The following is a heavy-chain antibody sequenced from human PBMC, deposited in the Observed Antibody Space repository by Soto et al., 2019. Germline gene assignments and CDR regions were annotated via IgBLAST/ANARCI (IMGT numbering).Heavy chain of an antibody. J-gene: IGHJ6*02. CDR1: GFTFGSYW. V-gene: IGHV3-74*01. CDR3: ARGRPYGMDV. CDR2: IDSDGSST. Sequence: EVQLVESGGGLVQPGGSLRVSCAASGFTFGSYWMNWVRQAPGKGLVWVSRIDSDGSSTTYADSVKGRFTTSRDNAKNTLYLQRSRLRVEDTAVYYCARGRPYGMDVWGQGTTVTVSS.